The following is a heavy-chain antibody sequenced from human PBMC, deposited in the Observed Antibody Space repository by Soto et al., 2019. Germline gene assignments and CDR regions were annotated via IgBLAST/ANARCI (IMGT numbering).Heavy chain of an antibody. CDR1: GFTFSNYW. J-gene: IGHJ4*02. CDR2: INSDGRST. D-gene: IGHD2-2*01. CDR3: ARGLHTHCSGTTCSAPWYDF. Sequence: GGSLRLSWAASGFTFSNYWIHWLRHRPEKGLVWVSRINSDGRSTSYADSVKGRFTISRDNAKNKVYLQMNSLRAEDTAVYYCARGLHTHCSGTTCSAPWYDFWGQGTLVNVSS. V-gene: IGHV3-74*01.